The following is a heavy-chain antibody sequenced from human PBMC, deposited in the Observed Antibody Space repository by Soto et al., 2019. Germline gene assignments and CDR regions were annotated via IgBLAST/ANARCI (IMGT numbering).Heavy chain of an antibody. D-gene: IGHD3-22*01. Sequence: GGSLRLSCAASGFTVSSNYMSWVRQAPGKGLEWVSVIYSGGSTYYADSVKGRFTISRDNSKNTLYLQMNSLRAEDTAVYYCARDLSDSSGYRSLGYWGQGTLVTVSS. CDR2: IYSGGST. CDR3: ARDLSDSSGYRSLGY. J-gene: IGHJ4*02. V-gene: IGHV3-53*01. CDR1: GFTVSSNY.